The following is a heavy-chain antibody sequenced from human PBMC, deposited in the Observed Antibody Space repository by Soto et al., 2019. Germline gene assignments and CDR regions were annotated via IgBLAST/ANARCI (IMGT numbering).Heavy chain of an antibody. CDR3: SSLFVSGWSVRDYYYYGMDV. CDR2: ISSSSSTI. CDR1: GFTFSSYS. D-gene: IGHD6-19*01. J-gene: IGHJ6*02. V-gene: IGHV3-48*01. Sequence: GGSLRLACAASGFTFSSYSMNWVRQAPGKGLERVSYISSSSSTIYHADSVKGRFTISRDNAKNSLYLQMNSLRAEDTSVYYFSSLFVSGWSVRDYYYYGMDVWGQGTTVTVSS.